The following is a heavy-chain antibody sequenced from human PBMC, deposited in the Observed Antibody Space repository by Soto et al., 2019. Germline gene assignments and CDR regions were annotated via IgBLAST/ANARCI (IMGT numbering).Heavy chain of an antibody. D-gene: IGHD5-18*01. CDR2: INAPGETK. CDR1: GFTFSNYG. V-gene: IGHV3-48*04. Sequence: GSLRLSCAASGFTFSNYGMNWARQAPGRGLEWVTHINAPGETKSYSDSVKGRFTVSRDDAKNSLYLQMNSLRAEDTAVYYCAREGYSYGYDPNWFDPWGQGTLVTVSS. J-gene: IGHJ5*02. CDR3: AREGYSYGYDPNWFDP.